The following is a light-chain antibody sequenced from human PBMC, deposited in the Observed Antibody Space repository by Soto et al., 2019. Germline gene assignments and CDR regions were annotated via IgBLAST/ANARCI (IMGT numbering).Light chain of an antibody. V-gene: IGKV3-20*01. Sequence: EIVMTQSPATLPVPPGERATLSCSSSQSVSNRYLAWYQQKPGQAPRLLIYGASSRATGIPDRFSGSGSGTDFTLTISRLEPEDFAVYYCQQYGSSSWTFGQGTKVDIK. J-gene: IGKJ1*01. CDR1: QSVSNRY. CDR3: QQYGSSSWT. CDR2: GAS.